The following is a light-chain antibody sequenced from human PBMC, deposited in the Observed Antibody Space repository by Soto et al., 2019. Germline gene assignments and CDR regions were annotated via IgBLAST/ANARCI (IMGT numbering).Light chain of an antibody. Sequence: EIVMTQSPATLSVSPGEGDTHSCRASQSISSNLAWYQQKPGQAPKLLIYGASTRATGFPARFSGSGSGTEFTLTISSLQSEDFAVYYCQQYNDWPLTFGGGTKV. CDR2: GAS. V-gene: IGKV3-15*01. CDR1: QSISSN. CDR3: QQYNDWPLT. J-gene: IGKJ4*01.